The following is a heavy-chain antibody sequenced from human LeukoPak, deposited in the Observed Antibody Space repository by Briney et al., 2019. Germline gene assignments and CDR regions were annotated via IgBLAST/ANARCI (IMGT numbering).Heavy chain of an antibody. CDR3: ARRLTQYDCFDP. D-gene: IGHD2-2*01. Sequence: LTXAISGDSVSXXSVTWNWIRQSPSRGLEWLGRTYYRSTWYNDYAVSVRGRITVNPDTSKNQFSLHLNSVTPGDTAVYYCARRLTQYDCFDPWGQGILVTVSS. CDR2: TYYRSTWYN. V-gene: IGHV6-1*01. CDR1: GDSVSXXSVT. J-gene: IGHJ5*02.